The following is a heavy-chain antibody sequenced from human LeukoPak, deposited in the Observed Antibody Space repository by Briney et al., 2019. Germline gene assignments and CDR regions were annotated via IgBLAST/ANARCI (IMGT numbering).Heavy chain of an antibody. Sequence: GGSLRLSCAASGFTFSSYGMHWVRQAPGKGLEWVAVIWYDGSNKYYADSVKGRFTISRDNSKNTLYLQMNSLRAEDTAVYYCARESMVRGVYFDYWGQGTLVTVSS. CDR2: IWYDGSNK. CDR3: ARESMVRGVYFDY. J-gene: IGHJ4*02. CDR1: GFTFSSYG. V-gene: IGHV3-33*01. D-gene: IGHD3-10*01.